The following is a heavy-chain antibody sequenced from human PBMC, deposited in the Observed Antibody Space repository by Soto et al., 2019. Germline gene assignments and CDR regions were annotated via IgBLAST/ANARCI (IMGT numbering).Heavy chain of an antibody. J-gene: IGHJ5*02. CDR3: AHRIAARPVSWFDP. V-gene: IGHV2-5*01. CDR1: GFSLSTSGVG. CDR2: IYWNEDK. D-gene: IGHD6-6*01. Sequence: QITLKESGPTLVKPTQTLTLTCTFSGFSLSTSGVGVGWIRQPPGKALEWLALIYWNEDKRYSTSLKSRLTITQDTSKNQLVLTMTNMDPVDTATYYCAHRIAARPVSWFDPWGQGTLVTVSA.